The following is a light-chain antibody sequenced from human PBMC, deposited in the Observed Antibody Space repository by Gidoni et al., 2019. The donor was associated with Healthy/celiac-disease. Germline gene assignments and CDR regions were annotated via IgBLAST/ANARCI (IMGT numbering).Light chain of an antibody. CDR2: GAS. CDR1: QSVSSN. V-gene: IGKV3-15*01. CDR3: QQYNNWPVYT. J-gene: IGKJ2*01. Sequence: EIVMTQSPATLSVSPGERATPSCRASQSVSSNLAWYQQKPGHAPRLLIYGASTRATGLPARFSGSGSGTEFTLTISSLQSEDFAVYYCQQYNNWPVYTFXQXTKLEIK.